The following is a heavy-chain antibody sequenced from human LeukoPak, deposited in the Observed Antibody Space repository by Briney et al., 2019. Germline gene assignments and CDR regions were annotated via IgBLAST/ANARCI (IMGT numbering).Heavy chain of an antibody. CDR2: SNAGNGNT. CDR3: ARGGYGGNSYDAFDI. V-gene: IGHV1-3*02. D-gene: IGHD4-23*01. J-gene: IGHJ3*02. Sequence: GASVKVSCKASGYTFTSYAMHWVRQAPGQRLEWMGWSNAGNGNTKYSQEFQGRVTITRDTSASTAYMELSSLRSEDMAVYYCARGGYGGNSYDAFDIWGQGTMVTVSS. CDR1: GYTFTSYA.